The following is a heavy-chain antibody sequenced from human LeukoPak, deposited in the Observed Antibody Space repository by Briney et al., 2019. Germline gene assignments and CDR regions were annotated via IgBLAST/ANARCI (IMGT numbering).Heavy chain of an antibody. Sequence: GGSLRLSCAASGFTFNSYWMTWVRQAPGKGLEWVANIKQDGSEKLYVDSVKGRFAISRDNAKNSLYLQMNSLRVEDTAVYYCANIRGGWGQGTLVTVSS. J-gene: IGHJ4*02. D-gene: IGHD3-16*01. CDR3: ANIRGG. V-gene: IGHV3-7*03. CDR2: IKQDGSEK. CDR1: GFTFNSYW.